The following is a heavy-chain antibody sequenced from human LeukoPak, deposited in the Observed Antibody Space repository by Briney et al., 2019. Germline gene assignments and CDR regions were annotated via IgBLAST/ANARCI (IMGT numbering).Heavy chain of an antibody. J-gene: IGHJ4*02. CDR2: ISYDGSNK. D-gene: IGHD3-3*01. V-gene: IGHV3-30*04. Sequence: GRSLRLSCAASGFTFSSYAMHWVRQAPGKGLEWVADISYDGSNKYYADSVKGRFTISRDNSKNTLYMQRNSLRAEDTDVYYCASTYYDFWSDYYTKYYYDSSGYDLIDYWGQGTLVTVSS. CDR1: GFTFSSYA. CDR3: ASTYYDFWSDYYTKYYYDSSGYDLIDY.